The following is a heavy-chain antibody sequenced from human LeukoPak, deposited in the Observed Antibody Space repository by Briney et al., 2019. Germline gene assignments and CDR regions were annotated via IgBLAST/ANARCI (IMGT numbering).Heavy chain of an antibody. CDR3: ARETPDSSSWTAFDF. J-gene: IGHJ4*02. CDR2: ISSSGSTI. Sequence: GGSLRLSCAASGFTFSSYNMNWVRQAPGKGLEWVSYISSSGSTIYYADSVKGRFTISRDNAKNSLSLQMNSRRDEDTAVYYCARETPDSSSWTAFDFWGQGTLVTVSS. V-gene: IGHV3-48*02. D-gene: IGHD6-13*01. CDR1: GFTFSSYN.